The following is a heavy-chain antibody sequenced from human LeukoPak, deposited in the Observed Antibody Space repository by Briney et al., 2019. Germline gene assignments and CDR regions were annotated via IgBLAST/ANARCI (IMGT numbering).Heavy chain of an antibody. CDR2: IYYSGST. CDR1: GGSISSYY. CDR3: AVLAKGY. V-gene: IGHV4-59*01. Sequence: SETLSLTCTVSGGSISSYYWSWIRQPPGKGLEWIGYIYYSGSTNYNPSLKSRVTISVDTSKNQFSLKLSSVTAADTAVYYCAVLAKGYWGQGTLVTVSS. J-gene: IGHJ4*02.